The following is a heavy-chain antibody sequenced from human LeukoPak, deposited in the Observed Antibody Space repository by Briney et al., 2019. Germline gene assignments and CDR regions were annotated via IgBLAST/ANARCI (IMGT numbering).Heavy chain of an antibody. D-gene: IGHD3-22*01. Sequence: GGSLRLSCAASGFSFSSYSMNWVRQAPGKGLEWVSSISSTSSYIYYADSVKGRFTISRDNAKNSLYLQMNSLRAEDTAVYYCNRNEYYDSSGYHDAFDIWGQGTMVTVSS. J-gene: IGHJ3*02. CDR2: ISSTSSYI. CDR1: GFSFSSYS. CDR3: NRNEYYDSSGYHDAFDI. V-gene: IGHV3-21*01.